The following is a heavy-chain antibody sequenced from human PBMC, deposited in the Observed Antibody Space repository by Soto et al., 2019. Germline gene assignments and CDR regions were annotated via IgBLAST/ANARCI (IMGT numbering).Heavy chain of an antibody. CDR3: ARDLTATIDY. V-gene: IGHV4-59*01. D-gene: IGHD2-21*02. CDR2: IYYSGST. Sequence: PSETLSLTCTVSVGSISSYYWSWIRQPPGKGLEWIGYIYYSGSTNYNPSLKSRVTISADTSKNQFSLKLSSVTAADTAVYYCARDLTATIDYWAQGTMFTVSP. CDR1: VGSISSYY. J-gene: IGHJ4*02.